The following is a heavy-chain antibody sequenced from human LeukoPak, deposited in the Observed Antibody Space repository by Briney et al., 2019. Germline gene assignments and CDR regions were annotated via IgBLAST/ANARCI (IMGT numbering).Heavy chain of an antibody. CDR2: IYSGGST. Sequence: GGSLRLSCAASGFTVSTYYMTWVRQAPGKGLECVSVIYSGGSTYCADSVKGRFTVSRDNSKNTLYLQMNSLRAEDTAMYYCARGLGYCTSTTRLLPFDYWGQGTLVTVSS. J-gene: IGHJ4*02. V-gene: IGHV3-53*01. CDR1: GFTVSTYY. D-gene: IGHD2-8*01. CDR3: ARGLGYCTSTTRLLPFDY.